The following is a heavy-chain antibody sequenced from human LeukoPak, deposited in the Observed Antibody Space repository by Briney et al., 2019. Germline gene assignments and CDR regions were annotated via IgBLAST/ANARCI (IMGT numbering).Heavy chain of an antibody. V-gene: IGHV4-59*08. CDR2: IYYSGST. Sequence: SETLSLTCTVSGXSISSYYWSWIRQPPGKGLEWIGYIYYSGSTNYNPSLKSRVTISVDTSKNQFSLKLSSVTAADTAVYYCARQPHWVGYDSSGYLDYWGQGTLVTVSS. CDR3: ARQPHWVGYDSSGYLDY. CDR1: GXSISSYY. D-gene: IGHD3-22*01. J-gene: IGHJ4*02.